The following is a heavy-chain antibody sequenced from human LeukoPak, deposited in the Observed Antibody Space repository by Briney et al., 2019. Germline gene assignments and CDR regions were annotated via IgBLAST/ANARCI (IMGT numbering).Heavy chain of an antibody. J-gene: IGHJ6*03. CDR2: IIPILGIA. V-gene: IGHV1-69*04. Sequence: GASVKVSCKASGGTFSSYAISWVRQAPGQGLEWMGRIIPILGIANYAQKFQGRDTITADTSTDTAYMELSSLRSEDSAVYYCATLGTTIFGPYYYYMDVWGKGTTVTVSS. CDR1: GGTFSSYA. D-gene: IGHD3-3*01. CDR3: ATLGTTIFGPYYYYMDV.